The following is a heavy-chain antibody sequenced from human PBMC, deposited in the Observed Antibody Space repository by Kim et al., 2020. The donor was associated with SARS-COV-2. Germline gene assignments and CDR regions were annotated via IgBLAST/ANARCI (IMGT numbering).Heavy chain of an antibody. J-gene: IGHJ4*02. Sequence: GESLKISCKGSGYTFTSYWISWVRQMPGKGLEWMGRIDPSDSYTNYSPSFQGHVTISVDKSITTAYVQWSSLKASDTAMYYCARHPPGGSTSSRYFDYWGQGTLVTVSS. CDR1: GYTFTSYW. V-gene: IGHV5-10-1*01. D-gene: IGHD6-6*01. CDR3: ARHPPGGSTSSRYFDY. CDR2: IDPSDSYT.